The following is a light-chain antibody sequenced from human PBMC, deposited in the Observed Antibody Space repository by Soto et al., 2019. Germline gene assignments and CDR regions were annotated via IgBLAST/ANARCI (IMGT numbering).Light chain of an antibody. Sequence: DIVMTQTPLSLPVTPGEPASISCRSSRSLLDSAEGNTYLDWYLQKPGQSPQLLIYTVSYRGSGVPDRFTGSGSGTDFTLKISRVETADVGIYYCMQHLEAPYTFGQGTKLEIE. CDR2: TVS. V-gene: IGKV2-40*01. CDR1: RSLLDSAEGNTY. J-gene: IGKJ2*01. CDR3: MQHLEAPYT.